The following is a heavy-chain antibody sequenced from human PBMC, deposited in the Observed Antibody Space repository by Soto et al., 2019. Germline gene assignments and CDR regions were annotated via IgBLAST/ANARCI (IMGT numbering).Heavy chain of an antibody. CDR2: MYHSGST. D-gene: IGHD2-2*01. Sequence: SETLSLTCADSGGSISIGGYSWSWIRQPPGKGLEWIGYMYHSGSTYYNPSLKSRVTISIDRSKNQFSLNLSSVTAADTAVYYCARVPDDWGQGILVTVSS. V-gene: IGHV4-30-2*01. CDR1: GGSISIGGYS. J-gene: IGHJ4*02. CDR3: ARVPDD.